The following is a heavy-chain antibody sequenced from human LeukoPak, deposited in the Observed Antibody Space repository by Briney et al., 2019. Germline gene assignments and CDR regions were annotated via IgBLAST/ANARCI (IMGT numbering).Heavy chain of an antibody. V-gene: IGHV3-74*01. D-gene: IGHD3-9*01. CDR1: GFPFSSYW. J-gene: IGHJ4*02. CDR2: ITTDGSST. Sequence: GGSLRLSCAASGFPFSSYWMHWVRQAPGKGLVWVSRITTDGSSTTYADSVRGRFTISRDNAKNTLYLQMNGLRAEDTAVYYCARTVSAYFFDYWGQGTLVTVSS. CDR3: ARTVSAYFFDY.